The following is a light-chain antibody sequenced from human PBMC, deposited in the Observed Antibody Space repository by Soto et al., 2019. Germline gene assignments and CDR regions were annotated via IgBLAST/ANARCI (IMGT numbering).Light chain of an antibody. Sequence: QSALTQPPSASGSPGQSVTISCTGTSSDVGGYNSVSWYQHHPGNAPKLMIYEVSKRPSGVPDRFSGSKSANTASLTVSGLLAEDEADYYCSSYAGSNNYVFGTGTKVTVL. V-gene: IGLV2-8*01. CDR1: SSDVGGYNS. J-gene: IGLJ1*01. CDR3: SSYAGSNNYV. CDR2: EVS.